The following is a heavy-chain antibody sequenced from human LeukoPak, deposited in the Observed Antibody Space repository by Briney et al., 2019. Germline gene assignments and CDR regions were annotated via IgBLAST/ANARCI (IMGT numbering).Heavy chain of an antibody. D-gene: IGHD2-15*01. CDR1: GFTFSTYA. V-gene: IGHV3-33*01. J-gene: IGHJ3*02. CDR2: IWYDGSNK. Sequence: QPGRSLRLSCAASGFTFSTYAMHWVRQAPGKGLEWVADIWYDGSNKYYGDSVKGRLTISRDNSKNTLFLQMNSLRAEDTAVYYCAREADCSGGGCYRGAFDIWGQGTMVAVSS. CDR3: AREADCSGGGCYRGAFDI.